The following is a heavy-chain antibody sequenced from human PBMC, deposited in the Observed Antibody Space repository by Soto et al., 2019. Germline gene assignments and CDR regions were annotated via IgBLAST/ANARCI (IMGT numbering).Heavy chain of an antibody. Sequence: QLQLQESGSGLVKPSETLSLTCIVSNGSISSRSSYWGWIRQTQGKGLEWIGSIYYIGNTYYNPSLNSRVTISIDTSQDHFSPDMTSVTAADTAVYFCGGQVYGAKGYYFENWGQVAQVTVS. D-gene: IGHD4-17*01. CDR3: GGQVYGAKGYYFEN. CDR1: NGSISSRSSY. V-gene: IGHV4-39*02. CDR2: IYYIGNT. J-gene: IGHJ4*02.